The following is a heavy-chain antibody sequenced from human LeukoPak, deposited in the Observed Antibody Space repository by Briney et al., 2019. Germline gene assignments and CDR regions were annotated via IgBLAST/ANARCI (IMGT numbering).Heavy chain of an antibody. J-gene: IGHJ4*02. V-gene: IGHV4-61*02. CDR3: ARVGDYALKD. Sequence: SSETLSLTCTVSGGSIRSSSYYWGWIRQPAGKGLEWIGRIYTSGSTNYNPSLKSRVTMSVDTSKNQCTLKLSSVTAADTAVYYCARVGDYALKDWGQGTLVTVSS. D-gene: IGHD3-16*01. CDR2: IYTSGST. CDR1: GGSIRSSSYY.